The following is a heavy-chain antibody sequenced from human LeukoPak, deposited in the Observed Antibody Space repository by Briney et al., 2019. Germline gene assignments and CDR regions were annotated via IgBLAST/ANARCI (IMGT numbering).Heavy chain of an antibody. J-gene: IGHJ3*02. Sequence: PSETLSLTCAVYGGSFSGYYWSWIRQPPGKGLEWIGEINHSGSTNYNPSLKSRVTISADTSKNQFSLKLSSVTAADTAVYYCARDRWYSGRNAIDAFDIWGQGTMVTVSS. CDR3: ARDRWYSGRNAIDAFDI. V-gene: IGHV4-34*01. D-gene: IGHD1-26*01. CDR2: INHSGST. CDR1: GGSFSGYY.